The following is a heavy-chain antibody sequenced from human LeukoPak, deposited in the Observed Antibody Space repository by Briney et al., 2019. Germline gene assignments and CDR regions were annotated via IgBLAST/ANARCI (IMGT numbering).Heavy chain of an antibody. CDR3: ARFGGGSCSGSSCYDYYVDA. CDR1: GFLFGSYS. D-gene: IGHD2-15*01. CDR2: ISSTSSYI. Sequence: GGSLRLSCAASGFLFGSYSVIWVRQAPGKGLEWVSSISSTSSYIFYADSLKGRFTISRDNAKNTLYLKMNSMRAEDTAVYFCARFGGGSCSGSSCYDYYVDAWGKGTTVTVSS. V-gene: IGHV3-21*01. J-gene: IGHJ6*03.